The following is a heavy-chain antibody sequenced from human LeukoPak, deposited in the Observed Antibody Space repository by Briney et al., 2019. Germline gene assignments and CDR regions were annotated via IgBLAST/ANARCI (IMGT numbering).Heavy chain of an antibody. V-gene: IGHV4-39*01. D-gene: IGHD2-2*01. J-gene: IGHJ6*02. CDR2: IYYSGST. CDR1: GGSISSSSYY. CDR3: ARGQSYASYYYYYGMDV. Sequence: PSETLSLTCAVSGGSISSSSYYWGWIRQPPGKGLEWIGSIYYSGSTYYNPSLKSRVTISVDTSKNQFSLKLSSVTAADTAVYYCARGQSYASYYYYYGMDVWGQGTTVTVSS.